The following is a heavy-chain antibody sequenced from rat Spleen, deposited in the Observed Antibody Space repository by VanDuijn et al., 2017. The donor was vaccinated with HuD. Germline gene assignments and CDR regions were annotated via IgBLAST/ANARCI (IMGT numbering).Heavy chain of an antibody. CDR1: GFTFSDYY. Sequence: EVQLVESDGGLVQPGRSLKLSCAASGFTFSDYYMAWVRQAPTKGLEWVATISSDGRRNYYPDSVKGRFTISRDNAKSTLYLQMNSLRSEDTATYYCTRVVVGARGFYFDYWGQGVMVTVSS. V-gene: IGHV5-29*01. D-gene: IGHD1-1*01. J-gene: IGHJ2*01. CDR3: TRVVVGARGFYFDY. CDR2: ISSDGRRN.